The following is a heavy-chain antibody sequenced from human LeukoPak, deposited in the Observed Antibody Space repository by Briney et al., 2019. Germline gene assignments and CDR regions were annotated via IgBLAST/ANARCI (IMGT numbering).Heavy chain of an antibody. V-gene: IGHV3-33*01. CDR2: IWSDGSHR. Sequence: GGSLRLSCAASGFIYSHYGMHWVRQAPGKGLEWVAVIWSDGSHRFYAGSVKGRFTISRDNSQRTLFLQMNSLRVDDTAMYYCVRDAQRGFDYSNSLKYWGHGTLVTVSS. D-gene: IGHD4-11*01. CDR3: VRDAQRGFDYSNSLKY. J-gene: IGHJ4*01. CDR1: GFIYSHYG.